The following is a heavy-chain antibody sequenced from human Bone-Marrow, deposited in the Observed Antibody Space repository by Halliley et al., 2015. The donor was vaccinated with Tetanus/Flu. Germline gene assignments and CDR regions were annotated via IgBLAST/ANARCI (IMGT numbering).Heavy chain of an antibody. D-gene: IGHD1-7*01. CDR3: AKAFGLTGTQNWLDP. CDR2: INSGGSTT. V-gene: IGHV3-74*01. J-gene: IGHJ5*02. Sequence: WVSRINSGGSTTHYADSVKGRFTISRDDAKNTLYLQMNSLRAEDTAVYYCAKAFGLTGTQNWLDPWGQGTLVTVSS.